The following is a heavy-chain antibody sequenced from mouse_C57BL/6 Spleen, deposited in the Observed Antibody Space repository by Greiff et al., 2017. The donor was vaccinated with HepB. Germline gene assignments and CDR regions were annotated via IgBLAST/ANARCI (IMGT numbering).Heavy chain of an antibody. CDR1: GFNIKDDY. J-gene: IGHJ4*01. CDR2: IDPENGDT. V-gene: IGHV14-4*01. Sequence: LQQSGAELVRPGASVKLSCTASGFNIKDDYMHWVKQRPEQGLEWIGWIDPENGDTEYASKFQGKATITADTSSNTAYLQLSSLTSEDTAVYYCTTYYYGSSDYYAMDYWGQGTSVTVSS. D-gene: IGHD1-1*01. CDR3: TTYYYGSSDYYAMDY.